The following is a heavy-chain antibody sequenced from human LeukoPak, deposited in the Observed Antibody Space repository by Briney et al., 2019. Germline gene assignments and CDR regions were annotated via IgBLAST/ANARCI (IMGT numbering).Heavy chain of an antibody. J-gene: IGHJ2*01. D-gene: IGHD2-21*02. Sequence: GGSLRLSCAASGFTSSRYDMHWVRQDTGRGLEWVSAIGTAGDTYYPGSVKGRFTISRENAKNSLYLQMNSLRAEDTAVYYCVRDTAVAAKFGNWHFDLWGRGTLVTVSS. CDR3: VRDTAVAAKFGNWHFDL. CDR1: GFTSSRYD. CDR2: IGTAGDT. V-gene: IGHV3-13*01.